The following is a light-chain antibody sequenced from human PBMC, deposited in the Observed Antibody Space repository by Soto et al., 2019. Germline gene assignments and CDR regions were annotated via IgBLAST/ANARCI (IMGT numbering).Light chain of an antibody. V-gene: IGKV3-20*01. CDR1: RSFASSY. CDR3: QHYDSSPPYT. Sequence: EIVLTQSPVTLSLSPGERATLSCRASRSFASSYLGWYQQKPGQAPRLLIYAASTRATGIPDWCSGSGSSTDFSLTIGRLVPEDSAVDYCQHYDSSPPYTFGRGTKLEIK. J-gene: IGKJ2*01. CDR2: AAS.